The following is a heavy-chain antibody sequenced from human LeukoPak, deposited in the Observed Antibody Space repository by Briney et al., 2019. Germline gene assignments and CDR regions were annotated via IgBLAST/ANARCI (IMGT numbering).Heavy chain of an antibody. D-gene: IGHD3-10*01. V-gene: IGHV3-53*01. Sequence: GGSLRLSCAASGFTVSTNYMSWVRQAPGKGLEWVSVLYSAGSTYYADSVKGRFTISRDNFKNTLYLQMNSLRAEDTAVYYCAIFYGSGSYCVYWGQGTLVTVSS. CDR3: AIFYGSGSYCVY. CDR1: GFTVSTNY. J-gene: IGHJ4*02. CDR2: LYSAGST.